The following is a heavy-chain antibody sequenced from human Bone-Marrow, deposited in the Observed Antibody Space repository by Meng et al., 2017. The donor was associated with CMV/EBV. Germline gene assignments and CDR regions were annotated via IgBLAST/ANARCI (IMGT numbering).Heavy chain of an antibody. J-gene: IGHJ4*02. V-gene: IGHV4-34*01. D-gene: IGHD5-18*01. Sequence: SETLSLTCAVYGGSFSGYYWSWIRQPPGKGLEWIGEINHSGSTNYNPSLKSRVTISVDTSKNQFSLKLSSVTAADTAVYYCARIRRYSYDLNYWGQGTLVTFSS. CDR2: INHSGST. CDR3: ARIRRYSYDLNY. CDR1: GGSFSGYY.